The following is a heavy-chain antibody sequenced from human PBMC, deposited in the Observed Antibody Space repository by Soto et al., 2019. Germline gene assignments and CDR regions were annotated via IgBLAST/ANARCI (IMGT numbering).Heavy chain of an antibody. V-gene: IGHV3-72*01. J-gene: IGHJ2*01. CDR2: AKTRTTGYAT. D-gene: IGHD2-21*01. Sequence: EVQLVESGGTLVHPGGSLRLSCAASGFTFIDHFMDWVRQAPGKAPEWIGRAKTRTTGYATQYAASVHGRFTVSRDESGNSFYLQMNSLKTDDTAVYYCASPEFAGDALRDLYFDCWGRGTLVTVSS. CDR1: GFTFIDHF. CDR3: ASPEFAGDALRDLYFDC.